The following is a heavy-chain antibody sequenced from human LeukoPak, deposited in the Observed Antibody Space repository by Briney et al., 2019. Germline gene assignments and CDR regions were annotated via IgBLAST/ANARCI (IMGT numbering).Heavy chain of an antibody. V-gene: IGHV1-3*01. D-gene: IGHD3-22*01. CDR3: ARDLRALTYYYDSSGYHYLPYYGMDV. CDR2: INAGNGNT. CDR1: GYTFTSYA. Sequence: ASVKVSCKASGYTFTSYAMHWVRQAPGQRLEWMGWINAGNGNTKYSQKFQGRVTITRDTSASTAYMELSSLRSEDTAVYYCARDLRALTYYYDSSGYHYLPYYGMDVWGQGTTVTVSS. J-gene: IGHJ6*02.